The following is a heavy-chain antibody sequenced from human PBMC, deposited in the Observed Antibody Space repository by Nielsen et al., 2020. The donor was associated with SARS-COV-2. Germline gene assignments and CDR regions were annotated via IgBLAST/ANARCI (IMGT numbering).Heavy chain of an antibody. CDR2: ISYEGSKK. V-gene: IGHV3-30*18. Sequence: GESLKISCAASGFTFNNYGFYWVRQAPGKGLEWVASISYEGSKKYYADSLTGRFTVSRDTSKNTVYLQMNSLSVEDTAVYYCAKRRAVFMLTFGGEGAMDVWGQGTTVSVSS. CDR1: GFTFNNYG. D-gene: IGHD3-16*01. J-gene: IGHJ6*02. CDR3: AKRRAVFMLTFGGEGAMDV.